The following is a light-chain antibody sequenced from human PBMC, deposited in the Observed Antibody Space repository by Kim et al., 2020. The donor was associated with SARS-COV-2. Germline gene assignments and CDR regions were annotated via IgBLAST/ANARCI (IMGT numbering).Light chain of an antibody. J-gene: IGLJ2*01. Sequence: SSELTQDPAVSVALGQTVRITCQGDGLSTSYANWYQQRPGQAPVLVIYGESSRPSGIPDRFSGSRSGNTASLTITGTQAEDEADYYCKSRDDSGNHVLFGGGTQLTVL. CDR3: KSRDDSGNHVL. CDR1: GLSTSY. V-gene: IGLV3-19*01. CDR2: GES.